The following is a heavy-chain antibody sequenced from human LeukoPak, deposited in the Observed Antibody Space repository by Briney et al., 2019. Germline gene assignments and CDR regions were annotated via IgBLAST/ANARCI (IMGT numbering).Heavy chain of an antibody. D-gene: IGHD6-19*01. CDR3: ARMAVAGPFDY. CDR1: GGSISSGVYY. CDR2: IYHTGTT. J-gene: IGHJ4*02. Sequence: SETLSLTCTVSGGSISSGVYYWTWIRQPPGKGLEWIGYIYHTGTTYYNPSLESRATISLDRSKTQFSLKLNSVTAADTAVYYCARMAVAGPFDYWGQGTLVTVSS. V-gene: IGHV4-30-2*01.